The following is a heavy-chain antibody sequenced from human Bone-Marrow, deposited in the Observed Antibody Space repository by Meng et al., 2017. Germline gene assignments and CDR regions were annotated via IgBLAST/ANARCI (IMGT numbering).Heavy chain of an antibody. Sequence: SVKVSCKASGGTFSSYAISWVRQAPGQGLERMGGIIPIFGTANYAQKFQGRVTITADKSTSTAYMELSSLRSEDTAVYYCATDLLYGPVDIVATRPNWGQGTLVTVSS. CDR3: ATDLLYGPVDIVATRPN. CDR2: IIPIFGTA. D-gene: IGHD5-12*01. J-gene: IGHJ4*02. CDR1: GGTFSSYA. V-gene: IGHV1-69*06.